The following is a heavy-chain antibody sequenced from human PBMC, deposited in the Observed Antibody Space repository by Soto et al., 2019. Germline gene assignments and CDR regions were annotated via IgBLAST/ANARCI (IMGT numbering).Heavy chain of an antibody. Sequence: EVQLLESGGGLVQPGGSLRLSCAASGFTFSNYAVTWVRPAPGKGLEWVSTISGSGGSTYYADSVKGRFTISRDNSKNTPYLQMNSLRAEDTAVYYGAKDQGSSWYEIDYWGQGTLVTVSS. CDR2: ISGSGGST. V-gene: IGHV3-23*01. D-gene: IGHD6-13*01. J-gene: IGHJ4*02. CDR1: GFTFSNYA. CDR3: AKDQGSSWYEIDY.